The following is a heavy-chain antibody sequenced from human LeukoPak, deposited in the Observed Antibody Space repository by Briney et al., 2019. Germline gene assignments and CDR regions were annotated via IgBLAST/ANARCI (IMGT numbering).Heavy chain of an antibody. V-gene: IGHV1-24*01. D-gene: IGHD3-10*01. CDR3: ATDPLLLWFGELNDY. CDR1: GYTLTELS. Sequence: ASVKVSCKVSGYTLTELSIHWVRQAPGKGLEWMGGFDPEDGETIYAQKFQGRVTMTEDTSTDTAYMELSSLRSEDTAVYYCATDPLLLWFGELNDYWGQGTLVTVSS. CDR2: FDPEDGET. J-gene: IGHJ4*02.